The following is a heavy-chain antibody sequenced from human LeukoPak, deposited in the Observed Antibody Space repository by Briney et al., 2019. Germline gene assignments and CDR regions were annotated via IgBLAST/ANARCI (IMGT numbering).Heavy chain of an antibody. J-gene: IGHJ4*02. V-gene: IGHV6-1*01. D-gene: IGHD6-13*01. Sequence: SQTLSLTCAISGDSVSSNSAAWHWIRQSPSRGLEWLGRTYYRSKWFNDHAISVKSRLTINPDTSKNQFSLQLNSVTPEDTAVYYCAREPEGGSGWYYFDYWGQGTLVTVSS. CDR1: GDSVSSNSAA. CDR3: AREPEGGSGWYYFDY. CDR2: TYYRSKWFN.